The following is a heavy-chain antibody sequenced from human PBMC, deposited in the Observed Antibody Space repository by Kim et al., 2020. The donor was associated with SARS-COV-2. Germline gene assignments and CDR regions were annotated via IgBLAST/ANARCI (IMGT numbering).Heavy chain of an antibody. V-gene: IGHV3-49*04. J-gene: IGHJ4*02. CDR3: TRMYYYGSGSYRGYKFRFDY. CDR2: IRSKAYGGTT. CDR1: GFTFGDYA. Sequence: GGSLRLSCTASGFTFGDYAMSWVRQAPGKGLEWVGFIRSKAYGGTTEYAASVKGRFTISRDDSKSIAYLQMNSLKTEDTAVYYCTRMYYYGSGSYRGYKFRFDYWGQGTLVTVSS. D-gene: IGHD3-10*01.